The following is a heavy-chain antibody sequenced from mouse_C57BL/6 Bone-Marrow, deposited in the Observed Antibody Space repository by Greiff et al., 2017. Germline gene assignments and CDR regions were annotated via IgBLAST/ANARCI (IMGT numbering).Heavy chain of an antibody. V-gene: IGHV1-26*01. Sequence: EVQLLQSGPELVKPGASVKISCKASGYTFTDYYMNWVKQSHGKSLAWIGDINPNNGGTSYHQKFKGKATLTVYKSTSTAYMELRSLTSEDSAVYYCARFHRGAMDYWGQGTSVTVAS. CDR1: GYTFTDYY. CDR3: ARFHRGAMDY. J-gene: IGHJ4*01. CDR2: INPNNGGT.